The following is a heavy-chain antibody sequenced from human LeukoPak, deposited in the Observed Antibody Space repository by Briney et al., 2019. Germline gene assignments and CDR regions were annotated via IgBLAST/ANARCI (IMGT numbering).Heavy chain of an antibody. CDR3: ARDPWGDGNYFDY. J-gene: IGHJ4*02. CDR2: KSYDGSNK. V-gene: IGHV3-30*03. CDR1: GFTLSSYG. Sequence: PGRSLRLSCAASGFTLSSYGMHWVRQAPAKGLARVAGKSYDGSNKYSADSVKGRFTVSRDNSKNTLYLQMNSLRAEDTAVYYCARDPWGDGNYFDYWGQGTLVTVSS. D-gene: IGHD3-16*01.